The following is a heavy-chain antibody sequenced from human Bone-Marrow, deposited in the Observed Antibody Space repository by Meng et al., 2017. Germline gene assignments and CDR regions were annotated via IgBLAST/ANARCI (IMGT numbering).Heavy chain of an antibody. CDR2: INHSGST. D-gene: IGHD2-21*01. V-gene: IGHV4-34*01. CDR3: RLAYCMGDCVDY. J-gene: IGHJ4*02. Sequence: QVQVQQWGAGLLKPSETLSLTCACYGGSFSAYDWSWIRQPPGKGLEWLGQINHSGSTNDNPSLKSRVTIPIDTSRNQLSLKLSSVTAADTAVYYCRLAYCMGDCVDYWGQGTLVTVSS. CDR1: GGSFSAYD.